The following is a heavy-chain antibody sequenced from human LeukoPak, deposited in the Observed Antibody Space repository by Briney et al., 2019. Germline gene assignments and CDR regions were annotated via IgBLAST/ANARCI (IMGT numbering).Heavy chain of an antibody. V-gene: IGHV1-2*02. CDR2: INPNSDGT. D-gene: IGHD1-14*01. CDR3: GRLRTNDDY. CDR1: GYTFTGYY. J-gene: IGHJ4*02. Sequence: ASVKVSCQASGYTFTGYYIHRVRQAPGQGLEWMGYINPNSDGTNYAQKFKGRVTMTSDTSISTAFMELSRLTSDDTAVYYCGRLRTNDDYWGQGTLVTVSS.